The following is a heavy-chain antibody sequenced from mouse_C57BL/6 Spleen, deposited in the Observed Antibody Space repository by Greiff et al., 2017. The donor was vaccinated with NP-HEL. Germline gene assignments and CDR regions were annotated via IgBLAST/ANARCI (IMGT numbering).Heavy chain of an antibody. Sequence: EVQLQQSGPVLVKPGASVKMSCKASGYTFTDYYMNWVKQGHGKSLEWIGVINPYNGGTSYNQKFKGKATLTVDKSSSTAYMELNSLTSEDSAVYYCARDYYGSSHWFAYWGQGTLVTVSA. J-gene: IGHJ3*01. D-gene: IGHD1-1*01. CDR3: ARDYYGSSHWFAY. CDR1: GYTFTDYY. V-gene: IGHV1-19*01. CDR2: INPYNGGT.